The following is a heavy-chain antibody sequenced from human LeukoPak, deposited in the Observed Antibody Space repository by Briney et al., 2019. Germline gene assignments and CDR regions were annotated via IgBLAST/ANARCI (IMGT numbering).Heavy chain of an antibody. CDR1: GESLTFGYY. D-gene: IGHD3-16*01. Sequence: PSETLSLTCTVSGESLTFGYYWGWIRQPPGKGLEWIGSIYYSGSTYYNPSLKSRVTISVDTSKNQFSLKLSSETAADTAVYYCAKGRLRPDYWGQGTLVTVSS. CDR3: AKGRLRPDY. CDR2: IYYSGST. V-gene: IGHV4-38-2*02. J-gene: IGHJ4*02.